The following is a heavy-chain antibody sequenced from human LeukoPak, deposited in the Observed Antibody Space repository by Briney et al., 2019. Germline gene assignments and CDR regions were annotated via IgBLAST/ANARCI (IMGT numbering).Heavy chain of an antibody. D-gene: IGHD6-19*01. CDR1: GFTFSSYW. V-gene: IGHV3-7*03. CDR2: IKKDGSEK. J-gene: IGHJ4*02. Sequence: GGSLRLSCAASGFTFSSYWMSWVRQAPGKGLEWVANIKKDGSEKYYVDSVKGRFTISRDNAKTSLYLQMNSLRAEDTAVYYCAKDSGWPAFDYWGQGTLVTVSS. CDR3: AKDSGWPAFDY.